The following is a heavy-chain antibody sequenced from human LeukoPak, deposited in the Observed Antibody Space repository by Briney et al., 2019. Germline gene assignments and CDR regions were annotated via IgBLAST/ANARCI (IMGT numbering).Heavy chain of an antibody. J-gene: IGHJ4*02. Sequence: PSETLSLTCAVYGGSFSGYYWSWIRQPPGKGLEWIGEINHSGSTNYNPSLKSRVTISVDTSRNQFSLKLSSVTAADTAVYYCARENGYGVNEYWGQGTLVTVSS. V-gene: IGHV4-34*01. CDR2: INHSGST. D-gene: IGHD4-23*01. CDR3: ARENGYGVNEY. CDR1: GGSFSGYY.